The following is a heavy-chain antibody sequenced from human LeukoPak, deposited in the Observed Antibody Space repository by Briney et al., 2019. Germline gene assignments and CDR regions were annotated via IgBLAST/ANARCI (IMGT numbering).Heavy chain of an antibody. Sequence: ASVTVSCKASGYTVTGSSMHWVRQAPGPGRGWMGWINPNSGGTNYAQKFQGRVTMTRDTSISTAYMELSRLRPDDTAVYYCARDFVGGVGELLPAFDPWGQGTLVTVSS. D-gene: IGHD3-10*01. V-gene: IGHV1-2*02. CDR1: GYTVTGSS. CDR2: INPNSGGT. J-gene: IGHJ5*02. CDR3: ARDFVGGVGELLPAFDP.